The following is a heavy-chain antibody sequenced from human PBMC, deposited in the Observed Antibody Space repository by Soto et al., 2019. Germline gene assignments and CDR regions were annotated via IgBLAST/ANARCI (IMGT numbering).Heavy chain of an antibody. D-gene: IGHD3-22*01. CDR1: GGSISSGGYY. V-gene: IGHV4-31*03. J-gene: IGHJ5*02. CDR2: IYYSGST. CDR3: ARGEPTYYYDSSGYPTGADWFDP. Sequence: SETLSLTCTVSGGSISSGGYYWSWIRQHPGKGLEWIGYIYYSGSTYYNPSLKSRVTISVDTSKNQFSLKLSSVTAADTAVYYCARGEPTYYYDSSGYPTGADWFDPWGQGTLVTVSS.